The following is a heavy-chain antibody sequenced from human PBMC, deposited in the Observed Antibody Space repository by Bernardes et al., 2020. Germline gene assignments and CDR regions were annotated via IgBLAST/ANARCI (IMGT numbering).Heavy chain of an antibody. CDR2: INPNSGGT. Sequence: ASVKVSCKASGYTFTGYYMHWVRQAPGQGLEWMGWINPNSGGTNYAQKFQGRVTMTRDTSISTAYMELSRLRSDDTAVYYCARGEYDYVWGSYPTFDYWGQGTLVTVSS. CDR1: GYTFTGYY. D-gene: IGHD3-16*02. V-gene: IGHV1-2*02. CDR3: ARGEYDYVWGSYPTFDY. J-gene: IGHJ4*02.